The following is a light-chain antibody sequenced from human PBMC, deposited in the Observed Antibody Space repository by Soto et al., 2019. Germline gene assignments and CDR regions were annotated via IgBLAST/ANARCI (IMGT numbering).Light chain of an antibody. V-gene: IGKV3D-15*01. J-gene: IGKJ4*01. CDR1: QSVSSY. Sequence: IEITHSPGPLTVYKMGSPILSSRASQSVSSYLAWYQQKPGQAPRLLIYDASSRATGVPDRFSGSGSGTEFTLTISSLQSEDFAVYYCQQYNNWPPTFGGGTKVDI. CDR3: QQYNNWPPT. CDR2: DAS.